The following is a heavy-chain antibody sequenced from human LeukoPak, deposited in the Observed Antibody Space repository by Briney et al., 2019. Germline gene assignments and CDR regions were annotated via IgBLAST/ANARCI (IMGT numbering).Heavy chain of an antibody. V-gene: IGHV5-51*01. CDR1: GYSFTSYW. CDR2: IYPGDSDT. D-gene: IGHD5-12*01. J-gene: IGHJ3*02. Sequence: PGESLKISCKGSGYSFTSYWIGWVRQMPGKGLEWMGIIYPGDSDTRYSPSFQGQVTISADKSISTAYLQWSSLKASDTAMYYCARLQEWLRFPFGAFDIWGQGTMVTVSS. CDR3: ARLQEWLRFPFGAFDI.